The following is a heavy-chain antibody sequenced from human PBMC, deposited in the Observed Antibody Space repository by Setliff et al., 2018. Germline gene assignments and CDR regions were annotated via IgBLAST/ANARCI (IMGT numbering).Heavy chain of an antibody. Sequence: SETLSLTCAVYGGSFSGYYWTWIRQPPGKGLEWIGSIYYSGNAYYNASLKGRVTISGDTSKNQFSLKLTAVTAADTAIYYCARHRAVAGAYYFDFWGKGTLVTVSS. CDR2: IYYSGNA. D-gene: IGHD6-19*01. CDR1: GGSFSGYY. CDR3: ARHRAVAGAYYFDF. J-gene: IGHJ4*02. V-gene: IGHV4-34*01.